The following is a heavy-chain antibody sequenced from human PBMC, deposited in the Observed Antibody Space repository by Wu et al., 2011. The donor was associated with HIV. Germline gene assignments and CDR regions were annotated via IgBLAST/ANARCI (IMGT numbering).Heavy chain of an antibody. D-gene: IGHD1-26*01. CDR1: GYTFTSYG. CDR3: TRGPQWEGWFDP. Sequence: QSGAEVKKPGASVKVSCKASGYTFTSYGINWVRQAPGQGLEWMDGSAFFNGNTNYAQNLQGRVTMTTDTSTTTAYMELRSLRSDDTAVYYCTRGPQWEGWFDPWGQGTLVTVSS. CDR2: SAFFNGNT. V-gene: IGHV1-18*01. J-gene: IGHJ5*02.